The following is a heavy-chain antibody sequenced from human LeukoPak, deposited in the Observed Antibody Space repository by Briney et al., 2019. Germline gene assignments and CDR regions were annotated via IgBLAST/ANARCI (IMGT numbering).Heavy chain of an antibody. CDR2: ISSSSSYI. Sequence: PGGSLRLSCAASGFTFSSYSMNWVRQAPGKGLEWVSSISSSSSYIYYADSVKGRFTISRDNAKNSLYLQMSSRRAEDTAVYYCAREDLDYYDSSGYDEYFQRWGQGTLVTVSS. V-gene: IGHV3-21*01. J-gene: IGHJ1*01. D-gene: IGHD3-22*01. CDR3: AREDLDYYDSSGYDEYFQR. CDR1: GFTFSSYS.